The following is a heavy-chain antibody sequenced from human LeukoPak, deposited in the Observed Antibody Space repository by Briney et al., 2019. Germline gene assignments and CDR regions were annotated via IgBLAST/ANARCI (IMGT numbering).Heavy chain of an antibody. J-gene: IGHJ4*02. CDR1: GFTFSSYA. V-gene: IGHV3-23*01. Sequence: GGSLRLSCAASGFTFSSYAMSWVRQAPGKGLEWVSAISGSGGSTYYADSVKGRFTISRDNSKNTLYLQMNSLRAEDTAVYYCASLRYYYDSSGYYYTPPVDYWGQGTLVTVSS. CDR3: ASLRYYYDSSGYYYTPPVDY. D-gene: IGHD3-22*01. CDR2: ISGSGGST.